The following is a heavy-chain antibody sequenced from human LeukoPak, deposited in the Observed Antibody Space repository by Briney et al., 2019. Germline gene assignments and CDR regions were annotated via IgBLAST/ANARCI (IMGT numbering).Heavy chain of an antibody. CDR1: GFTFSSYE. Sequence: PGGSLRLSCAASGFTFSSYEMNWVRQAPGKGLEWVSYISSSGSSIYYADSVKGRFTISRDNAKSSLYLQMNSLRAEDTAVYYCARDRKLRYFDWLQASDYYGMDVWGQGTTVTVSS. V-gene: IGHV3-48*03. J-gene: IGHJ6*02. CDR3: ARDRKLRYFDWLQASDYYGMDV. D-gene: IGHD3-9*01. CDR2: ISSSGSSI.